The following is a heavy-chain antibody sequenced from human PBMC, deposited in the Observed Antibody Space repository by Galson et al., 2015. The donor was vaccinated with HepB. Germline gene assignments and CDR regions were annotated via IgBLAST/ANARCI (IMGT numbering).Heavy chain of an antibody. Sequence: SLRLSCAASGFTFSSYGMHWVRQAPGKGLEWVAIILDDGSNRYYADSVEGRFTISRDNSKDTLYLQMNSLRAEDTAVYYCANADYYYDSSGSPFGYWGQGTLVTVSS. CDR2: ILDDGSNR. D-gene: IGHD3-22*01. CDR1: GFTFSSYG. CDR3: ANADYYYDSSGSPFGY. V-gene: IGHV3-30*18. J-gene: IGHJ4*02.